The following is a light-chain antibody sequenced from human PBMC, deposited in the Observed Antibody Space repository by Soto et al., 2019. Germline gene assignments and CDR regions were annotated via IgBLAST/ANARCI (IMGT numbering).Light chain of an antibody. V-gene: IGLV2-14*01. CDR2: DVT. CDR1: SSDVGGYKY. Sequence: QSALTQPASVSESPGQSITISCTGSSSDVGGYKYVSWYQQHPGKAPKLLIYDVTNRPSGVSNRFSGSKSGYTASLTISGLQFENEVNYYGSSYTSFKTLVFGSGTKVTVL. CDR3: SSYTSFKTLV. J-gene: IGLJ1*01.